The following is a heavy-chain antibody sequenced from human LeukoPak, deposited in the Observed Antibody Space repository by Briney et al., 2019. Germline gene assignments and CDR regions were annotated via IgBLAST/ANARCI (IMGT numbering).Heavy chain of an antibody. J-gene: IGHJ4*02. CDR1: GYTFTGYY. V-gene: IGHV1-2*02. Sequence: ASVKVSCKASGYTFTGYYMHWVRQAPGQGLEWMGWINPNSGGTNYAQKFQGRGTMTRDTSISTAYMELSRLRSDDTAVYYCASSLGYSSGWYVGYFDYWGQGTLVTVSS. CDR3: ASSLGYSSGWYVGYFDY. D-gene: IGHD6-19*01. CDR2: INPNSGGT.